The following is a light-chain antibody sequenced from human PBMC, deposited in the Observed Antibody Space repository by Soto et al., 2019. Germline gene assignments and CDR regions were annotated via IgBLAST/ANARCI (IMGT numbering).Light chain of an antibody. CDR3: SSYAGSSNV. Sequence: ALTQPRSVSGSPGQSVTVSCTGTSSDVGGYNYVSWYQQHPGKAPKLIIYEVNKRPSGVPDRFSGSKSGNTASLTVSGLQAEDEADYYCSSYAGSSNVFGTGTKVTVL. CDR1: SSDVGGYNY. V-gene: IGLV2-11*01. CDR2: EVN. J-gene: IGLJ1*01.